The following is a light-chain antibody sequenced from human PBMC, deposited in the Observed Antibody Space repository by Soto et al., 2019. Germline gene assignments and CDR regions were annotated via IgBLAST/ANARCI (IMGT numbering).Light chain of an antibody. V-gene: IGLV2-14*01. CDR1: SRDIGFYNY. J-gene: IGLJ1*01. CDR2: EVA. CDR3: SSYTNTGTLYV. Sequence: QSALTQPASVSGSPGQSITISCTGTSRDIGFYNYVSWYQQHPGKAPKLIIYEVAKRPSGVSSRFSGSKSGNTASLTISGLQAEDEADYHCSSYTNTGTLYVFETGTKLTVL.